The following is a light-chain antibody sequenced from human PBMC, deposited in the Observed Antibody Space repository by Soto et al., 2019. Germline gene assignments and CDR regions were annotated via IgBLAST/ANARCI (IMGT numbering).Light chain of an antibody. CDR2: AAS. J-gene: IGKJ5*01. V-gene: IGKV1-9*01. CDR3: QQLNSFPIT. Sequence: DIQMTQSTSSLSASVRDRVTITCRASQSINSYLNWYQQKPGKAPELLIYAASTLQSGVPSRFSGSGSGTEFTLTITSLQPEDFATYYCQQLNSFPITFGQGTRLEIK. CDR1: QSINSY.